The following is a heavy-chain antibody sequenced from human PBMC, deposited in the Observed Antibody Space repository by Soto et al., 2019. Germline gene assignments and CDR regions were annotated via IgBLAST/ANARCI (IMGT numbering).Heavy chain of an antibody. V-gene: IGHV3-23*01. CDR3: AKASGGSYPGRRLVDL. J-gene: IGHJ1*01. CDR2: ITSSGGDT. D-gene: IGHD3-16*02. CDR1: GFTFSSYA. Sequence: EVQLLESGGGLVQPGGSLRLSCAASGFTFSSYAMTWVRQAPGEGLEWVSVITSSGGDTLHADSVEGRFTISRDNYKNTLYLQMNSLRAEDTATYYCAKASGGSYPGRRLVDLWGQGTRVTVSS.